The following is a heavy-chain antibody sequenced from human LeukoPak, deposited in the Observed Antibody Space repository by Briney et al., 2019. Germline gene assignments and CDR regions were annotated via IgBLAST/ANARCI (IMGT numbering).Heavy chain of an antibody. CDR1: GYSISSGYY. CDR2: IYHSGST. CDR3: ARCNAGYSSGWYPVDY. Sequence: SETLSLTCTVSGYSISSGYYWGWIRQPPGKGLEWIGSIYHSGSTYYNPSLKSRVTISVDTSKNQFSLKLSSVTAADTAVYYCARCNAGYSSGWYPVDYWGQGTLVTVSS. J-gene: IGHJ4*02. V-gene: IGHV4-38-2*02. D-gene: IGHD6-19*01.